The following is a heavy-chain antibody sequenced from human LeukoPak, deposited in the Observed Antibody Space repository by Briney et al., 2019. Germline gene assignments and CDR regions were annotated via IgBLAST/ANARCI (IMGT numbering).Heavy chain of an antibody. CDR2: ISQDRSEK. J-gene: IGHJ4*02. CDR1: GFTFNIYC. D-gene: IGHD5-18*01. CDR3: ARRGLYRYGTTGFDY. V-gene: IGHV3-7*01. Sequence: QPGGSLRLSCAASGFTFNIYCMTWVRQAPGKGLEGVANISQDRSEKNYVDSVKCRFTISRDNAKNTLYLQMNSLRAEDTAVYYCARRGLYRYGTTGFDYWGQGTLVTVSS.